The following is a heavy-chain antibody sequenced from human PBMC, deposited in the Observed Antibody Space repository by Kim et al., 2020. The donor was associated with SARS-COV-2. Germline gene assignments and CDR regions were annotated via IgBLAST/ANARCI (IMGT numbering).Heavy chain of an antibody. V-gene: IGHV3-21*01. D-gene: IGHD5-12*01. CDR3: ARDRYSGYDYEGFDY. Sequence: DSVKGRFTISRDNAKNPLYLQMHSLRAEDTAVYYCARDRYSGYDYEGFDYWGQGTLVTVSA. J-gene: IGHJ4*02.